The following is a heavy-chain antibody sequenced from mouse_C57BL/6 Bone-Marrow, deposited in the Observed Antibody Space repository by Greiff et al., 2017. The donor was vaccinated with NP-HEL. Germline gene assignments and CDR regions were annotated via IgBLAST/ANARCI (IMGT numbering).Heavy chain of an antibody. J-gene: IGHJ2*01. V-gene: IGHV5-12*01. CDR2: ISNGGGST. CDR1: GFTFSDYY. Sequence: EVKVEESGGGLVQPGGSLKLSCAASGFTFSDYYMYWVRQTPEKRLEWVAYISNGGGSTYYPDTVKGRFTISRDNAKNTLYLQMSRLKSEDTAMYYCARQGYYGSSYVDFDYWGQGTTLTVSS. D-gene: IGHD1-1*01. CDR3: ARQGYYGSSYVDFDY.